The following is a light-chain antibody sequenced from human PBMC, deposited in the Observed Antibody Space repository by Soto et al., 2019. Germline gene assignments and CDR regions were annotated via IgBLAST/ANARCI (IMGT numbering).Light chain of an antibody. CDR3: QVRTNSSIA. J-gene: IGKJ5*01. CDR2: DAS. V-gene: IGKV3-11*01. CDR1: QSVSSRS. Sequence: EIVLTQSPGTLSLSPGERATLSCRASQSVSSRSLAWYQQKPGQAPRLLIYDASNRATGTPARFSGTGSGKDFNLNINHLEPEDFEVYYRQVRTNSSIAFGRGTRLEIK.